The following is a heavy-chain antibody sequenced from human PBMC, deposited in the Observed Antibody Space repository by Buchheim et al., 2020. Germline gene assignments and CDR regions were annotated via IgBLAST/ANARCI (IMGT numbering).Heavy chain of an antibody. Sequence: EVQLLESGGGLVQPGGSLRLSCAASGFTFSSYAMSWVRQAPGKGLEWVSAISGSGGSTYYADSVKGRFTISRANSKNTVYLQMNSLRAEDTAVYYCAKESNYSFIYYYYYGMDVWGQGTT. CDR3: AKESNYSFIYYYYYGMDV. V-gene: IGHV3-23*01. CDR2: ISGSGGST. J-gene: IGHJ6*02. CDR1: GFTFSSYA. D-gene: IGHD4-11*01.